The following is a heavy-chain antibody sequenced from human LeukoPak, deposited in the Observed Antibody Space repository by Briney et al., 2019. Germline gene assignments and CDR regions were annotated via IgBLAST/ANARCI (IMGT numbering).Heavy chain of an antibody. D-gene: IGHD6-25*01. J-gene: IGHJ4*02. Sequence: GGSLRLSCAASVFTFSIYVMRGVRQAPGEGLGWVAFIRYDGSNKYYADSVKGRVTISRDNSKNTLYLQMNSLRAEDTAVYYCAKDGGRVGGYGGWGQGTLVTVSS. CDR2: IRYDGSNK. V-gene: IGHV3-30*02. CDR1: VFTFSIYV. CDR3: AKDGGRVGGYGG.